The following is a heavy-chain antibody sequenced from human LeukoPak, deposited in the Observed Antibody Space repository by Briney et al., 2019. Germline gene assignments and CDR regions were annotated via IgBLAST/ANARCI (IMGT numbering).Heavy chain of an antibody. D-gene: IGHD2-8*01. CDR2: IYHSGST. J-gene: IGHJ4*02. Sequence: PSGTLSLTCAVSGGSISSSNWWSWVRQPPGQGLEWIGEIYHSGSTNYNPSLKSRVTISVDKSKNQFSLKLSSVTAADTAVYYCARGYCTNAVCSLGPTQAWGQGTLVTVSS. CDR3: ARGYCTNAVCSLGPTQA. CDR1: GGSISSSNW. V-gene: IGHV4-4*02.